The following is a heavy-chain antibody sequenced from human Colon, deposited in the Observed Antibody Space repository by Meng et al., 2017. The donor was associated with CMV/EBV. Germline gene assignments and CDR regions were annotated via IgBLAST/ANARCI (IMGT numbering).Heavy chain of an antibody. CDR3: ARHYDASWFGY. D-gene: IGHD2-2*01. CDR1: GYTFATHW. V-gene: IGHV5-51*01. Sequence: ISCKTSGYTFATHWIGWVRQLPGKDLERMGMIHCGDSRTIYSPLFQGQVTISADKSLNTAYLQWNSLQASDTAMYYCARHYDASWFGYWGQGTLVTVSS. J-gene: IGHJ4*02. CDR2: IHCGDSRT.